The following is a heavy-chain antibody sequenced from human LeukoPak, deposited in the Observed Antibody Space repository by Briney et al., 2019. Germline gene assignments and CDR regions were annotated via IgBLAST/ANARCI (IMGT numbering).Heavy chain of an antibody. V-gene: IGHV3-7*01. CDR1: GVTFSSYW. CDR3: AREPVGSSY. CDR2: IKQDGSEK. D-gene: IGHD3-10*01. J-gene: IGHJ4*02. Sequence: PGGSLRLSCAASGVTFSSYWMSWVRQAPGKGLEWVANIKQDGSEKYYVDSVKGRFTISRDNAKNSLYLQMNSLRAEDTAVYYCAREPVGSSYWGQGTLVTVSS.